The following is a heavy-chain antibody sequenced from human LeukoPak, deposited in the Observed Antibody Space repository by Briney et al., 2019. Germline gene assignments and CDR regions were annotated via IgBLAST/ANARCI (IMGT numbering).Heavy chain of an antibody. CDR3: AREGDPPGFYYYHHLDV. V-gene: IGHV3-21*01. CDR2: TSSGSSFQ. CDR1: GFDFSIYA. Sequence: GGSLRLSCAASGFDFSIYAIDWVRQAPGRGLEWVSSTSSGSSFQNYADSVKGRFTISRDNAKNSVYLQMNRLRAEDTAVYFCAREGDPPGFYYYHHLDVWGKGTTVTVSS. J-gene: IGHJ6*03. D-gene: IGHD3-16*01.